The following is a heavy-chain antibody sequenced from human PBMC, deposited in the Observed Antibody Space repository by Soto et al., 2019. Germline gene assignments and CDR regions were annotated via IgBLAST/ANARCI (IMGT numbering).Heavy chain of an antibody. CDR3: AKARQESSFS. D-gene: IGHD6-19*01. V-gene: IGHV3-23*01. CDR2: ISSGDAFT. Sequence: EVQLLESGGGLVQPGGSLRLSCAASGFNFRNYAMSWVRQAPGKGLEWVSTISSGDAFTYYADSVKGRFTISRDYSKSTLYLQMNTLRAEDTAVYYCAKARQESSFSWGQESLVTVSS. CDR1: GFNFRNYA. J-gene: IGHJ5*02.